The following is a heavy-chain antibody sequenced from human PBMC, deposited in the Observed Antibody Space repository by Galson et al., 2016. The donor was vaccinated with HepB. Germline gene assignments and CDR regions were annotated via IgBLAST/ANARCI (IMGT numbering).Heavy chain of an antibody. V-gene: IGHV3-48*02. CDR1: GFTFSSYS. D-gene: IGHD6-19*01. CDR2: ITSDSSTI. J-gene: IGHJ4*02. Sequence: SLRLSCAASGFTFSSYSMNWVRQAPGKGLDWVSYITSDSSTIYCADSVKGRFTISRDNAKNSLYLQMNSLRDEDTAVYFCARDRGWAFDYWGQGTLVTVSS. CDR3: ARDRGWAFDY.